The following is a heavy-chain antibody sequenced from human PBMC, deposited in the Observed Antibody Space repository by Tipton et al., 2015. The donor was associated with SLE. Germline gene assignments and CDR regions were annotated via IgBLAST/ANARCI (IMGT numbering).Heavy chain of an antibody. Sequence: TLSLTCTVSGGSISSYYWSWIRQPPGKGLEWIGYIYYSGSTNYNPSLKSRVTISVDTSKNQLSLKLSSVTAADKAVYYCARWAGPTVNFDYWGQGTLVTVSS. CDR3: ARWAGPTVNFDY. CDR2: IYYSGST. V-gene: IGHV4-59*01. J-gene: IGHJ4*02. D-gene: IGHD4-11*01. CDR1: GGSISSYY.